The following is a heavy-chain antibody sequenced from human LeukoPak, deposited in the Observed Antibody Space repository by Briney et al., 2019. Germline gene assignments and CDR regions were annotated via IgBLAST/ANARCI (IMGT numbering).Heavy chain of an antibody. Sequence: SETLSLTCSVSGDSVSRSDSYWDWIRQPPGKGLEWIGTIYYSGRTYYSPSLKSRVTMSVDPSNNQFSLNLRSVAAADTAVYYCARRRYYDGSGYLEWGQGTLLSVSS. CDR3: ARRRYYDGSGYLE. CDR1: GDSVSRSDSY. V-gene: IGHV4-39*01. J-gene: IGHJ1*01. CDR2: IYYSGRT. D-gene: IGHD3-22*01.